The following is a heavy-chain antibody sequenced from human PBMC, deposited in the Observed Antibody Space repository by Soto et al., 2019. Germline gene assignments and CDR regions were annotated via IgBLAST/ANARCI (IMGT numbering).Heavy chain of an antibody. CDR2: IYYSGST. J-gene: IGHJ4*02. V-gene: IGHV4-30-4*01. D-gene: IGHD2-15*01. CDR3: ARAIVVGVAPPPGNFDS. Sequence: QVQLQESGPGLVKPSQTLSLTCTVSGGSISSGDYYWSWIRQPPGKGLEWIGYIYYSGSTYHNPSLKSRVSISVDTSKNQFSLKLSSVTAADTAIYYCARAIVVGVAPPPGNFDSWGQGTLVTVSS. CDR1: GGSISSGDYY.